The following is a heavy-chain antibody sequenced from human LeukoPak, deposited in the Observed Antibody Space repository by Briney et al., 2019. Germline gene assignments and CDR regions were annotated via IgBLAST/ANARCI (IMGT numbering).Heavy chain of an antibody. Sequence: GGSLRLSCAASGFTFRSHGMHWVRQAPGKGLEWVAVIWYDGSNQLYADSVKGRFTISRDNSKNTLHLQMNSLRAEDTAVYYCARDRQLQYFDYWGQGTLVTVSS. CDR3: ARDRQLQYFDY. CDR1: GFTFRSHG. J-gene: IGHJ4*02. CDR2: IWYDGSNQ. V-gene: IGHV3-33*01. D-gene: IGHD3-9*01.